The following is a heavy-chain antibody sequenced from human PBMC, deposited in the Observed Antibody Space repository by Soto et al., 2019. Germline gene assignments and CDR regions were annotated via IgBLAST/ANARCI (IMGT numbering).Heavy chain of an antibody. J-gene: IGHJ6*01. Sequence: QVQLVESGGGVVQPGRSLRLSCAASGLTFSSSAMHWVRQAPGKGLEWVALISYDGSNKYYVDSVKGRFTISRDNSKNTLDLQMNSQREEDTAVYYCAAETKSYFYGMDVW. V-gene: IGHV3-30*03. CDR3: AAETKSYFYGMDV. CDR2: ISYDGSNK. CDR1: GLTFSSSA.